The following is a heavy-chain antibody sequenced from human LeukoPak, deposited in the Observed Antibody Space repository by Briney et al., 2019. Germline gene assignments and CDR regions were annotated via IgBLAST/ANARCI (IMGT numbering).Heavy chain of an antibody. D-gene: IGHD2-15*01. V-gene: IGHV3-48*04. CDR3: ARELQVVSAFDY. CDR1: GFTFSSYS. J-gene: IGHJ4*02. Sequence: GGSLRLSCAASGFTFSSYSMNWVRQAPGRGLEWVSYISGTSTIYYADSVKGRFTISRDNAKNSLDLQMNSLRAEDTAVYYCARELQVVSAFDYWGQGTLVTVSS. CDR2: ISGTSTI.